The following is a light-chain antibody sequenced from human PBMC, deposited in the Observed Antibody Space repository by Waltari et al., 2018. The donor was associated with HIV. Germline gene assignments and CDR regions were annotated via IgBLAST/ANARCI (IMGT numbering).Light chain of an antibody. V-gene: IGKV1-39*01. Sequence: DIQMTQSPSSLSASVGDSVTITCRASQSTSSYLNWYQQKPGKAPKLLIYAASSLQSGVPSRFSGSGSGTDFTLTISSLQPEDFATYYCQQTYSTPPTFGQGTKVEIK. J-gene: IGKJ1*01. CDR1: QSTSSY. CDR3: QQTYSTPPT. CDR2: AAS.